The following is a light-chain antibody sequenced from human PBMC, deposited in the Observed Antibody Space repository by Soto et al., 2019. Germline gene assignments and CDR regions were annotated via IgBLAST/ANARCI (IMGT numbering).Light chain of an antibody. Sequence: QSVLTQPPSVSGAPGQRVTISCTGSSSNIGAGYDVHWYQQLPGTAPKLLIYGNSNRPSGVPDRFSGSKSGTSASLAITGLQAEDEADYYCQSYYTSRSAVVFGGGTKVTVL. CDR1: SSNIGAGYD. V-gene: IGLV1-40*01. J-gene: IGLJ2*01. CDR2: GNS. CDR3: QSYYTSRSAVV.